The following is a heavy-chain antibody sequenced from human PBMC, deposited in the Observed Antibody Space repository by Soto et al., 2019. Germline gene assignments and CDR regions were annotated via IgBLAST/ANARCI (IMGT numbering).Heavy chain of an antibody. J-gene: IGHJ4*02. D-gene: IGHD2-2*01. CDR3: ARLAGYCSSTSCPFDY. CDR1: GGSISSYY. V-gene: IGHV4-59*08. Sequence: SETLSLTCTVSGGSISSYYWSWIRQPPGKGLEWIGYIYYSGSTNYNPSLKSRVTISVDTSKNQFSLKLSSVTAADTAVYYCARLAGYCSSTSCPFDYWGQGTLVTVSS. CDR2: IYYSGST.